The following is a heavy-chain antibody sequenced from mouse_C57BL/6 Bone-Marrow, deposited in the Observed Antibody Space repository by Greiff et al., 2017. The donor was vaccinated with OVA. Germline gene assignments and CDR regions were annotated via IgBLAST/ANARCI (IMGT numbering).Heavy chain of an antibody. Sequence: EVHLVESGGGLVKPGGSLKLSCAASGFTFSSYAMSWVRQTPEKRLEWVATISDGGSYTYYPDNVKGRFTISRDTAKNNLYLQMSHLKSEDTAMYYCAREPDDGYLLFDYWGQGTTLTVSS. CDR2: ISDGGSYT. J-gene: IGHJ2*01. CDR1: GFTFSSYA. V-gene: IGHV5-4*01. CDR3: AREPDDGYLLFDY. D-gene: IGHD2-3*01.